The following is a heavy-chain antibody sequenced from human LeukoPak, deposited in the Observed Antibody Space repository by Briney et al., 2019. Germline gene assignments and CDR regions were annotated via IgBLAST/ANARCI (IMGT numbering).Heavy chain of an antibody. J-gene: IGHJ4*02. V-gene: IGHV3-30*02. D-gene: IGHD2-2*02. CDR1: GFIFSNSA. CDR2: ISEDGTKK. CDR3: AKDILPGVGSFDY. Sequence: GGSLRLSCAASGFIFSNSAIHWVRQSPGKGLEWVAFISEDGTKKFYVDSVKDRFTISSDNSKNTLYLQMTSLRPEDTAVYYCAKDILPGVGSFDYWGQGTLVTVSS.